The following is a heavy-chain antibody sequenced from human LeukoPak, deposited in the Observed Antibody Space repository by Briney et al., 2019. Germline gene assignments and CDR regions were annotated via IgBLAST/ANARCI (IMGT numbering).Heavy chain of an antibody. CDR1: GFTFSSYA. CDR3: AKEVTMIVVFDY. V-gene: IGHV3-23*01. Sequence: GGSLRLSCAPPGFTFSSYAMGWVRQAPGKGRGWVSAISGSGGSTYYADSVKGRFTISRDNSKNTLYLQMNSLRAEDTAVYYCAKEVTMIVVFDYWGQGTLVTVSS. CDR2: ISGSGGST. D-gene: IGHD3-22*01. J-gene: IGHJ4*02.